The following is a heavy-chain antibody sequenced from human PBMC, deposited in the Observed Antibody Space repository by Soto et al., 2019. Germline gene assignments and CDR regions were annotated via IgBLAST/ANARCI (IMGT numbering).Heavy chain of an antibody. CDR1: GISLSTSGVG. CDR3: AHRHSSGYHSPFDY. V-gene: IGHV2-5*02. CDR2: IYWDDDK. J-gene: IGHJ4*02. Sequence: QITLKESGPTLVKPTQTLTLTCTFSGISLSTSGVGVGWIRQPPGKALEWLALIYWDDDKRYSPSLKSRLTITKDTSKNQVVLTMTNMDHVDTATYYCAHRHSSGYHSPFDYWGQGTLVTVSS. D-gene: IGHD3-22*01.